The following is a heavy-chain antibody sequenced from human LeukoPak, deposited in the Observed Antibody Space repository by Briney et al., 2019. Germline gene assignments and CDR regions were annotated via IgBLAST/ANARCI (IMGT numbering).Heavy chain of an antibody. Sequence: ASVKVSCKASGYTFTSYDINWVRQATGQGLEWMGWMNPNSGNTGYAQKFQGRVTMTRNTSISTAYMELSSLRSEDTAVYYCARGLGSSWYHYYYYYYMDVWGKGTTVTVSS. CDR1: GYTFTSYD. J-gene: IGHJ6*03. CDR3: ARGLGSSWYHYYYYYYMDV. V-gene: IGHV1-8*01. D-gene: IGHD6-13*01. CDR2: MNPNSGNT.